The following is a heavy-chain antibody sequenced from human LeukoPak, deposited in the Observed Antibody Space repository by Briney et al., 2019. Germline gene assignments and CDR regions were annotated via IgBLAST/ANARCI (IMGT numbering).Heavy chain of an antibody. CDR2: IYYSGST. V-gene: IGHV4-31*03. CDR3: ARGHYCSSTSCYGNWFDP. J-gene: IGHJ5*02. Sequence: PSQTLSLTCTVSGVSISSGGYYWRWIRQHPGRGLEWIVYIYYSGSTYYNPSLKSRVTISVDTSKNQFSLKLSSVTAADTAVYYCARGHYCSSTSCYGNWFDPWGQGTLVTVSS. D-gene: IGHD2-2*01. CDR1: GVSISSGGYY.